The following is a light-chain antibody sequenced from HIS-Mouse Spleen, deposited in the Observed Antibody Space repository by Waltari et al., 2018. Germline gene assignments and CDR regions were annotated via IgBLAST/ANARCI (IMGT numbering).Light chain of an antibody. V-gene: IGLV2-14*03. CDR1: SSDVGGYNY. J-gene: IGLJ2*01. CDR2: DVS. CDR3: SSYTSSSFNVV. Sequence: QSALTQPASVSGSPGQSITISCTGTSSDVGGYNYVSWYQQHPGQAPKLMIYDVSNRPSGCYNRFAGSKSGNTASLTISVLQAEDEADYYCSSYTSSSFNVVFGGGTKLTVL.